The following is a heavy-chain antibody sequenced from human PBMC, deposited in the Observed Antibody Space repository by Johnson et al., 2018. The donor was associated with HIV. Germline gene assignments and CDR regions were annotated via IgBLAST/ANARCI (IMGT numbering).Heavy chain of an antibody. V-gene: IGHV3-7*05. CDR1: GFTFSSYW. J-gene: IGHJ3*02. D-gene: IGHD6-19*01. Sequence: VQLVESGGGLVQPGGSLRLSCAASGFTFSSYWMSLVRQAPGKGLEWVANIKQDGSEKYYVDSVKGRFTISRDNAKNSLYLQMNSLRAEDTAVYYCTSVSSGWYGGAFDIWGQGTMVTVSS. CDR3: TSVSSGWYGGAFDI. CDR2: IKQDGSEK.